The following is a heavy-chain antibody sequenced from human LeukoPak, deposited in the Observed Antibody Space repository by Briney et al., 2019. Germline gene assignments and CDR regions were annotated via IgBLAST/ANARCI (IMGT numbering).Heavy chain of an antibody. CDR1: GGSFSGYY. J-gene: IGHJ6*03. D-gene: IGHD3-16*02. CDR3: ASLFNVRYYYYYMDV. Sequence: SETLSLTCAVYGGSFSGYYWSWIRQPPGKGLEWIGEINHSGSTNYNPSLKSRVSISVDTSKNQFSLKLSSVTAADTAVYYCASLFNVRYYYYYMDVWGKGTTVTVSS. CDR2: INHSGST. V-gene: IGHV4-34*01.